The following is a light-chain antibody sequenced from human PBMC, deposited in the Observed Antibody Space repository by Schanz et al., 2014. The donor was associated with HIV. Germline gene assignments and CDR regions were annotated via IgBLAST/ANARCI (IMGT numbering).Light chain of an antibody. V-gene: IGKV3-20*01. Sequence: EIVLTQSPVILSLSPGERATLSCRASQTVSSNSLGWYQQKRGQVPRLLIYSASRRANGIPDRFSGSGSGTDFTLTISSLQPDDFATYYCQQSNTFPYTFGQGTKLEIK. CDR3: QQSNTFPYT. J-gene: IGKJ2*01. CDR1: QTVSSNS. CDR2: SAS.